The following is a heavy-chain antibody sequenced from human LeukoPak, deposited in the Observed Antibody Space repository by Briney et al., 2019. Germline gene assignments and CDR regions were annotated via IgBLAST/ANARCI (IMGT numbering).Heavy chain of an antibody. V-gene: IGHV3-30-3*01. CDR1: GFTFSSYA. Sequence: PGGSLRLSCAASGFTFSSYAMHWVRQAPGKGLEWVAVISYDGSNKYYADSAKGRFTISRDNSKKTLYLQMNSLRAEDTAVYYCARVPTGYCSSTSCYSAAFDIWGQGTMVTVSS. J-gene: IGHJ3*02. CDR3: ARVPTGYCSSTSCYSAAFDI. D-gene: IGHD2-2*02. CDR2: ISYDGSNK.